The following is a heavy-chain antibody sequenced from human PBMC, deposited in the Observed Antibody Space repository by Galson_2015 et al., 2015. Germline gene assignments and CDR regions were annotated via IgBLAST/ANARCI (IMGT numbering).Heavy chain of an antibody. CDR2: INPSGGDT. D-gene: IGHD2-15*01. J-gene: IGHJ4*02. V-gene: IGHV1-46*01. CDR1: GYTFSSYS. Sequence: SVKVSCKASGYTFSSYSIHWVRQAPGQGLEWLGLINPSGGDTRYTQKFQGRVTVTRDTSTSTVYMELSSLRSGDTAVYYCARGDSAGISQGCDNWRQGTLVTVSS. CDR3: ARGDSAGISQGCDN.